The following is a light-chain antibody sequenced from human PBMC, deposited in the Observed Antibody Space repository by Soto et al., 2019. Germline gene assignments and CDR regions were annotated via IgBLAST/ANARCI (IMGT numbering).Light chain of an antibody. Sequence: DIVMTQSPDSLAVSLGEGATINCKSSQSVLYSSNNKNYLAWYQQKPGQPPKLLIYWVATRECGVHVRFSGSGSGTDFNLAISSLQSKDVLVYYCQEYYSTHPTFGQGHKVEIK. J-gene: IGKJ1*01. CDR3: QEYYSTHPT. CDR1: QSVLYSSNNKNY. V-gene: IGKV4-1*01. CDR2: WVA.